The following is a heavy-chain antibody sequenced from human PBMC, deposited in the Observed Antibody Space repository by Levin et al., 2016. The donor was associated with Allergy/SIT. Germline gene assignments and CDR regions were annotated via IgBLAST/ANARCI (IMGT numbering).Heavy chain of an antibody. V-gene: IGHV3-23*01. J-gene: IGHJ4*02. D-gene: IGHD1-1*01. CDR2: ISGSGGST. CDR3: AKGSVTTVHLDY. Sequence: VRQAPGKGLEWVSAISGSGGSTYYADSVKGRFTISRDNSKNTLYLQMNSLRAEDTAVYYCAKGSVTTVHLDYWGQGTLVTVSS.